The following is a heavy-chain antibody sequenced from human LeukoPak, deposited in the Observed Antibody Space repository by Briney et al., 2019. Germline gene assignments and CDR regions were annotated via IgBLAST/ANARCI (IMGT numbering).Heavy chain of an antibody. D-gene: IGHD1-1*01. CDR1: GGTFSSYA. CDR3: ASGTNSQIDY. V-gene: IGHV1-69*04. CDR2: IIPILGIA. Sequence: SVKVSCKASGGTFSSYAISWVRQAPGQGLEWMGRIIPILGIANYAQKFQGRVAITADKSTSTAYMELSSLRSEDTAVDYCASGTNSQIDYWGQGTLVTVSS. J-gene: IGHJ4*02.